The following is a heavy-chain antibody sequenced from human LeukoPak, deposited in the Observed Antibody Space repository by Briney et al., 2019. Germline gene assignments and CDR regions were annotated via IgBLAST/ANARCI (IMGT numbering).Heavy chain of an antibody. CDR2: ISSSSSYI. J-gene: IGHJ3*02. D-gene: IGHD3/OR15-3a*01. V-gene: IGHV3-21*01. Sequence: GGSLRLSCAASGFTFSSYSMNWVRQAPGKGLEWVSFISSSSSYIYYADSVKGRFTISRDNAKNSLYLQMNSLRAEDTAVYYCARVHWTDGAFDIWGQGTMVTVSS. CDR3: ARVHWTDGAFDI. CDR1: GFTFSSYS.